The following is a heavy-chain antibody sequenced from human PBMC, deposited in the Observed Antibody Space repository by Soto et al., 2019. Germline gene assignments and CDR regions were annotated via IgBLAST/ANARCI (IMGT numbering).Heavy chain of an antibody. D-gene: IGHD3-10*01. J-gene: IGHJ4*02. CDR2: IFHDGTA. V-gene: IGHV4-4*02. Sequence: SATLSLTCSVSGVALTSGNWWTWFRQSPQRGLEYIGEIFHDGTANYYPSFERRVAMSVDTSRNQFSLKLTSVTAADTAVYFCARLVYDTRLNYMYFDFWGPGTLVTVSS. CDR1: GVALTSGNW. CDR3: ARLVYDTRLNYMYFDF.